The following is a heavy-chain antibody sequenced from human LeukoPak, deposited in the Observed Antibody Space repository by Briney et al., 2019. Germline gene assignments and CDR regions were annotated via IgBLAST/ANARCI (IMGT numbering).Heavy chain of an antibody. V-gene: IGHV1-2*02. CDR3: ARDLGVVVPAAHDY. D-gene: IGHD2-2*01. Sequence: ASVKVSCKASGYTFTGYYMHWVRQAPGQGLEWMGWINPNSGGTNYAQKFQGRVTMTRDTSISTAYMELSRLRSDDTAVYYCARDLGVVVPAAHDYWGQGTLVTVSS. CDR2: INPNSGGT. J-gene: IGHJ4*02. CDR1: GYTFTGYY.